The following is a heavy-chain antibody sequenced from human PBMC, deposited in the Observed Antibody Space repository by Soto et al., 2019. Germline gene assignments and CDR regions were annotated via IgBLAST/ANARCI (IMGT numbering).Heavy chain of an antibody. CDR2: ISSHGDTT. CDR3: ARDHYDFWSGFPPTIWFHP. Sequence: EEQLLQSGGGVVQSGGSLRLSCEASGFLFSSYAMNWVRQAPGKGLEWVSSISSHGDTTYYAESVRGRFTISRDNSKNNLFLQMNSLRAGDTAVYFCARDHYDFWSGFPPTIWFHPWGQGTLVTVSS. J-gene: IGHJ5*02. D-gene: IGHD3-3*01. V-gene: IGHV3-23*01. CDR1: GFLFSSYA.